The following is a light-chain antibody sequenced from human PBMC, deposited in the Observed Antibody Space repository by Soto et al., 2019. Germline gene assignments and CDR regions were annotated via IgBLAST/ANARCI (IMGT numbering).Light chain of an antibody. V-gene: IGKV1-5*01. CDR2: DAS. CDR3: QQYNSYPWT. J-gene: IGKJ1*01. CDR1: QSISSW. Sequence: DIQMTQSPSPLSASVGDRVTITCRASQSISSWLAWYQQKPGKAPKLLIYDASSLESGVPSRFSGSGSGTECTLTVSSLQPDDFATYYCQQYNSYPWTFGQGTKVEIK.